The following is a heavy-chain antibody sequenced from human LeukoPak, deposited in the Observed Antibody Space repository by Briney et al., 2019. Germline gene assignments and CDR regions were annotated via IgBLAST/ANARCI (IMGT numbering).Heavy chain of an antibody. D-gene: IGHD3-22*01. J-gene: IGHJ5*02. CDR3: ARDKKVITSKVWFDP. CDR2: ISAYNGNT. CDR1: GYTFTSYG. Sequence: AAVKVSCKASGYTFTSYGISWGRQAPGQGLEWMGWISAYNGNTNYAQKLQGRVTMTTDTPTSTAYMELRSLRSDDTAVYYCARDKKVITSKVWFDPWGQGTLVTVSS. V-gene: IGHV1-18*01.